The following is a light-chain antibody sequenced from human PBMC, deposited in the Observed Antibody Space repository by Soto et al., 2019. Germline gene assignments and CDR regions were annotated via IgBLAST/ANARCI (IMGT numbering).Light chain of an antibody. CDR1: QDISNR. J-gene: IGKJ4*01. CDR2: AAS. V-gene: IGKV1-9*01. Sequence: DIQLTQSPSFLSASVGDRVTITCRASQDISNRLAWYQQKPGKAPKVLIYAASTLQSGVPSRFSGSGFGTEFTLTISSLQPEDFATYYCQQLESYPLTFGGGTKVEIK. CDR3: QQLESYPLT.